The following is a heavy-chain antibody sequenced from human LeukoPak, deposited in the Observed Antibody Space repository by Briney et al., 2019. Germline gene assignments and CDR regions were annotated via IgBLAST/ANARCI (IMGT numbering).Heavy chain of an antibody. V-gene: IGHV3-30*18. J-gene: IGHJ4*02. CDR2: ISFDGSNK. Sequence: GRSLRLSCAASGFTFSNYGMHWVRQAPGKGLEWVAVISFDGSNKYYADSVKGRFTISRDNSKNTLYLQMNSLRAEDTAVYYCAKEGITGTWGGQGTLVTVSS. D-gene: IGHD1-20*01. CDR3: AKEGITGTW. CDR1: GFTFSNYG.